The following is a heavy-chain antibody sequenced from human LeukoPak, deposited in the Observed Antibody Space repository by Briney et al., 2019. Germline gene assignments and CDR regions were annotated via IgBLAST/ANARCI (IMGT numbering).Heavy chain of an antibody. D-gene: IGHD1-26*01. CDR2: IYYSGST. V-gene: IGHV4-39*01. CDR3: ARHGVGPPPDAFDI. CDR1: GGSISSSSYY. Sequence: PSETLSLTCTVSGGSISSSSYYWGWIRQPPGKGLEWIGSIYYSGSTYYNPSLKSRATISVDTSKNQFSLKLSSVTAADTAVYYCARHGVGPPPDAFDIWGQGTMVTVSS. J-gene: IGHJ3*02.